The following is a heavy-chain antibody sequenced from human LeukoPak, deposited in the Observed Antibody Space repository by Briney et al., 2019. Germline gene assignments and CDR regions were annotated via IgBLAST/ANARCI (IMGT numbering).Heavy chain of an antibody. Sequence: SETPSLTCAVYGGSFSGSYCPWIRPPPGHGLQPPGEIKHSGSTNYNPSLKSRVTISVDTSKNHISLKLSSVTAADTAVYYCASRIRSSSRPAEYFQHWGQGTLVIVSS. D-gene: IGHD6-13*01. CDR2: IKHSGST. V-gene: IGHV4-34*01. CDR3: ASRIRSSSRPAEYFQH. J-gene: IGHJ1*01. CDR1: GGSFSGSY.